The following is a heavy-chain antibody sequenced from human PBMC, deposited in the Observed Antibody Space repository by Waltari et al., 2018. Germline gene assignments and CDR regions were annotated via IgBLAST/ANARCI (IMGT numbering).Heavy chain of an antibody. D-gene: IGHD6-19*01. V-gene: IGHV3-33*01. CDR3: VRGESSGSLDRVY. CDR1: GFNFRSFD. CDR2: ISVHGNNK. J-gene: IGHJ4*02. Sequence: QVHLVESGGGLVQPGRSPRLSCEVSGFNFRSFDMQWVRQAPGKGLEWVAEISVHGNNKYYADVVKGRFTISRDNSQNSLYLQMDSVRAEDTAVYYCVRGESSGSLDRVYWGQGSLVIVSS.